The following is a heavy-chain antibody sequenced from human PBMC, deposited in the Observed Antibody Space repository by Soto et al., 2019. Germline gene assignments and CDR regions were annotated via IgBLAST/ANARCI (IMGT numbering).Heavy chain of an antibody. CDR2: INAGNGNT. CDR1: GGTFSSYA. Sequence: QVQLVQSGAEVKKPGSSVKVSCKASGGTFSSYAMHWVRQAPGQRLEWMGWINAGNGNTKYSQKFQGRVTITRDTSASTAYMELSSLRSEDTAVYYCARGGVAGNYYYGMDVWGQGTTVTVSS. CDR3: ARGGVAGNYYYGMDV. V-gene: IGHV1-3*01. D-gene: IGHD6-19*01. J-gene: IGHJ6*02.